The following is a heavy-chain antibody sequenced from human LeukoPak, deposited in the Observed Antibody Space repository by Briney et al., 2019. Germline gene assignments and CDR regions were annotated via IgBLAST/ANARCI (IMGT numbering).Heavy chain of an antibody. Sequence: GGSLRLSCAASGFTFSNHGMNWVRQAPGKGLEWVSGISPSGDITYYADSVKGRFTISRDNSKNTLYLQMNSLRAEDTAVCYCAKVPAMVATSGYWGQGTLVTVSS. CDR2: ISPSGDIT. J-gene: IGHJ4*02. CDR3: AKVPAMVATSGY. CDR1: GFTFSNHG. V-gene: IGHV3-23*01. D-gene: IGHD5-12*01.